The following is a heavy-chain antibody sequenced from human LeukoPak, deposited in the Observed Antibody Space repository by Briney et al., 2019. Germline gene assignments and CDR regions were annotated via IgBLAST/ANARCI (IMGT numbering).Heavy chain of an antibody. Sequence: GASVKVSCKASGYTXTSNGISGVRQAPGQGLEWMAWISAYNGNTNYAQKLQGRVTMTTDTSTSTAYMELRSLRSDDTAVYYCARDLRAYDSSYSDYWGQGTLVTVSS. CDR3: ARDLRAYDSSYSDY. V-gene: IGHV1-18*01. CDR2: ISAYNGNT. D-gene: IGHD3-22*01. CDR1: GYTXTSNG. J-gene: IGHJ4*02.